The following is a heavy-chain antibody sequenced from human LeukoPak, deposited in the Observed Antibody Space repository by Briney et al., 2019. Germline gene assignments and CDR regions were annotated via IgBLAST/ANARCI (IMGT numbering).Heavy chain of an antibody. V-gene: IGHV1-2*02. J-gene: IGHJ1*01. Sequence: ASVKVSCKASGYTFTGSYTHWVRQAPGQGLEWMGWINPNNGGTNYAQKFQGRVTMTRDTSISTAYMELSRLRSDDTAVYYCARDWAWEQVWFQHWGQGTQVIVSS. CDR3: ARDWAWEQVWFQH. CDR1: GYTFTGSY. D-gene: IGHD1-26*01. CDR2: INPNNGGT.